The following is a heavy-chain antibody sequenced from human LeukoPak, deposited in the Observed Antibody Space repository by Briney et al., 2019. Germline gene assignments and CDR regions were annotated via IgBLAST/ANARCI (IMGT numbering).Heavy chain of an antibody. V-gene: IGHV3-33*01. J-gene: IGHJ4*02. CDR2: IWYDGSNK. CDR3: ARDNPWLAAADTLDY. D-gene: IGHD6-13*01. CDR1: GFTFSSYG. Sequence: GGSLRLSCAASGFTFSSYGMHWVRQAPGKGLEWVAVIWYDGSNKYYADSVKGRFTISRDNSKNTLYLQMNSLRAEDTAVYYCARDNPWLAAADTLDYWGQGTLVTVSS.